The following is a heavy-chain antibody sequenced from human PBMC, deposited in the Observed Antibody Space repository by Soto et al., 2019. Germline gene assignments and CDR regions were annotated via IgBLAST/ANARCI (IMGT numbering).Heavy chain of an antibody. V-gene: IGHV4-59*11. CDR1: GGSISNHY. CDR2: IYYNGNT. D-gene: IGHD7-27*01. CDR3: ARANWYSEY. J-gene: IGHJ4*02. Sequence: QVQLQESGPGLVKPSETLSLTCTVPGGSISNHYWSWIRQPPGKGLEWIGYIYYNGNTNYNPSLKSRVTMSVDTSKNQFSLKWSSVTAADSSVYYCARANWYSEYWGQGTLVTVSS.